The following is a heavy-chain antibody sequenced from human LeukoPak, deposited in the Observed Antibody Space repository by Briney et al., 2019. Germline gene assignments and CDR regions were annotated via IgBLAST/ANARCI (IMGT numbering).Heavy chain of an antibody. D-gene: IGHD6-6*01. Sequence: ASVKVSCKASGYTFTGYYMHWVRQAPGQGLEWMGGIIPIFGTANYAQKFQGRVTITADESTSTAYMELSSLRSEDTAVYYCARAVIAARPRKEYYFDYWGQGSLVTVSS. CDR3: ARAVIAARPRKEYYFDY. J-gene: IGHJ4*02. CDR2: IIPIFGTA. V-gene: IGHV1-69*13. CDR1: GYTFTGYY.